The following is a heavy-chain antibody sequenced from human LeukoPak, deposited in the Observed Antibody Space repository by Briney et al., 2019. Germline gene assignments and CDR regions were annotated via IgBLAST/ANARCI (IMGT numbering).Heavy chain of an antibody. CDR3: ARAYFIAAASTSDY. CDR1: GYTFTSYG. CDR2: ISAYNGNT. V-gene: IGHV1-18*01. D-gene: IGHD6-13*01. J-gene: IGHJ4*02. Sequence: ASVKVSCKASGYTFTSYGISWVRQAPGQGLEWMGWISAYNGNTNYAQKLQGRVTMTTDTSTSTAYMELRSLRSDDTAVYYCARAYFIAAASTSDYWGQGTLVTVSS.